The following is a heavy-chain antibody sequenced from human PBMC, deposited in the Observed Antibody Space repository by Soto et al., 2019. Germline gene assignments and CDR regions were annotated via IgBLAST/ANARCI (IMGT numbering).Heavy chain of an antibody. J-gene: IGHJ4*02. D-gene: IGHD3-22*01. V-gene: IGHV3-30*18. CDR2: ISYDGSNK. CDR1: GFTFSSYG. CDR3: AKDGDYYDSSDPF. Sequence: PGGSLRLSCAASGFTFSSYGMHWVRQAPGKGLEWVAVISYDGSNKYYADSVKGRFTISRDNSKNTLYLQMNSLRAEDTAVYYCAKDGDYYDSSDPFWGQGTLVTVSS.